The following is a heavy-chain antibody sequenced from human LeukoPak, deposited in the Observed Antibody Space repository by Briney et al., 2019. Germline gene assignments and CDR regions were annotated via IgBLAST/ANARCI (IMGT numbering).Heavy chain of an antibody. CDR3: ATKIVGATDDAFDI. Sequence: PGGSLRLSCAASGFTFRSYSMNWVRQAPGKGLEWVSAISGSGGSTYYADSVKGRFTISRDNSKNTLYLQMNSLRAEDTAVYYCATKIVGATDDAFDIWGQGTMVTVSS. CDR1: GFTFRSYS. J-gene: IGHJ3*02. CDR2: ISGSGGST. V-gene: IGHV3-23*01. D-gene: IGHD1-26*01.